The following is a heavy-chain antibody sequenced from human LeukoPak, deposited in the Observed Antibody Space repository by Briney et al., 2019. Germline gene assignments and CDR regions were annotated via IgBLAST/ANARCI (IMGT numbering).Heavy chain of an antibody. D-gene: IGHD3-22*01. J-gene: IGHJ6*03. Sequence: GGSLRLSCAASGFTFSSYGMHWVRQAPGKGLEWVAFIRYDGSNKYYADSVKGRFTISRDNSKSTLYLQMNSLRAEDTAVYYCAKTGYYYDSSGYPYYYYMDVWGKGTTVTVSS. CDR3: AKTGYYYDSSGYPYYYYMDV. CDR2: IRYDGSNK. V-gene: IGHV3-30*02. CDR1: GFTFSSYG.